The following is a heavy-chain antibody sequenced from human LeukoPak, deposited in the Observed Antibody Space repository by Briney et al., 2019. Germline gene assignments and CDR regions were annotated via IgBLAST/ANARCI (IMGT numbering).Heavy chain of an antibody. CDR2: IIPIFGTA. J-gene: IGHJ4*02. V-gene: IGHV1-69*06. Sequence: SVKVSCKASGGTFSSYAISWVRQAPGQGLEWMGGIIPIFGTANYAQKFQGRVTITADKSTSTAYMELSSLRSEDTAVYYCARGDYDLWSGYFHFDYWGQGTLVTVSS. D-gene: IGHD3-3*01. CDR1: GGTFSSYA. CDR3: ARGDYDLWSGYFHFDY.